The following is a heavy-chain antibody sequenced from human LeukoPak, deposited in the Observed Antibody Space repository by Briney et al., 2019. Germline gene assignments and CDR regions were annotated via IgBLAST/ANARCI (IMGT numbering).Heavy chain of an antibody. CDR2: ISTYNGNT. Sequence: GASVKVSCKASGYTFTKYGITWVRQAPGQGLEWMGWISTYNGNTNYAQKLQGRVTMTTDTSTSTAYMELRSLRSDDTAVYYCARDFNRAFDIWGQGTMVTVSS. J-gene: IGHJ3*02. CDR3: ARDFNRAFDI. V-gene: IGHV1-18*01. D-gene: IGHD1-14*01. CDR1: GYTFTKYG.